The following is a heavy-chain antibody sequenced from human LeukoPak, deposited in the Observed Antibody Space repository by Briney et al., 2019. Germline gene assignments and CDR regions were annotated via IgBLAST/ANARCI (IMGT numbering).Heavy chain of an antibody. V-gene: IGHV4-61*02. CDR1: GGSISSGSYY. Sequence: PSETLSLTCTVSGGSISSGSYYWSWIRQPAGKGLEWIGRIYTSGSTNYNPSLKSRVTISVDTSKNRFSLKLSSVTAADTAVYYCASGSALGGRIDYWGQGTLATVSS. D-gene: IGHD1-26*01. CDR3: ASGSALGGRIDY. J-gene: IGHJ4*02. CDR2: IYTSGST.